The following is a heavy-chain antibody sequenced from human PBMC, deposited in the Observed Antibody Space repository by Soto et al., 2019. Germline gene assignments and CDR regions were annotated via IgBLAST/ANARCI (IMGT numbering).Heavy chain of an antibody. Sequence: PGGSLRLSCTTSGFIVSSSHMTWVRQAPGKGLEWVSVIYSGGSSYYAVSVQGRFTISRDNSKNTVYLQMNSLRREDTAMYYCARLGPYGSESYSFRYNRFDPWGQGTQVTVSS. V-gene: IGHV3-53*01. CDR2: IYSGGSS. CDR1: GFIVSSSH. J-gene: IGHJ5*02. CDR3: ARLGPYGSESYSFRYNRFDP. D-gene: IGHD3-10*01.